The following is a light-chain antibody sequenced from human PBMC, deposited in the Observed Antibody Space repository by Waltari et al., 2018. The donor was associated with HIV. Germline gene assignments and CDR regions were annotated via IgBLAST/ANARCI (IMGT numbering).Light chain of an antibody. CDR3: SSYTSSSTQV. CDR2: DVS. V-gene: IGLV2-14*03. Sequence: QSALTQPASVSGSPGQSITISSTGTSSDVGGYNYVYWYQHHPGKSPKLRIYDVSNRPSGVSNRFSGSKSGNTASLTISGLQAEDEADYYCSSYTSSSTQVFGGGTKLTVL. CDR1: SSDVGGYNY. J-gene: IGLJ2*01.